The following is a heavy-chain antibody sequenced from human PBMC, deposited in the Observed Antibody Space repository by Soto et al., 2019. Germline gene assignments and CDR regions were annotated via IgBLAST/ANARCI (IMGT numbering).Heavy chain of an antibody. CDR3: AREGGEQQLGPIDY. CDR2: INPNSGGT. V-gene: IGHV1-2*04. CDR1: GYTFTGYY. Sequence: ASVKVSCKASGYTFTGYYMHWVRQAPGQGLEWMGWINPNSGGTNYAQKFQVWVTMTRDTSISTAYMELSRLRSDDTAVYYCAREGGEQQLGPIDYCGQGTLVTVSS. J-gene: IGHJ4*02. D-gene: IGHD6-13*01.